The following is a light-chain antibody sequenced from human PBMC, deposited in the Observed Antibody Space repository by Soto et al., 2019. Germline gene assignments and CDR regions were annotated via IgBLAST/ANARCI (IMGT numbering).Light chain of an antibody. CDR2: AAS. V-gene: IGKV1-39*01. Sequence: DIQMTQSPSSLSASVGDRVTITCRASQSISNYLNWYQQKPGKAPKLLIYAASTLQSGVPSRFSGSGSGTDFTLNISSLQPEDFATYYCQQRYATPRTFGQGT. J-gene: IGKJ1*01. CDR1: QSISNY. CDR3: QQRYATPRT.